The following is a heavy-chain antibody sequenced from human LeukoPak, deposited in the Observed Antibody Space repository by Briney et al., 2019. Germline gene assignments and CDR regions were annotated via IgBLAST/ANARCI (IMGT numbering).Heavy chain of an antibody. Sequence: ASVKVSCKASGYTFTSYYVNWVRQAPGQGLEWMGVIDPSGGSTNYAQKFQGRVTVTRDTSTSTVYMELSSLRSEDTAIYYCARGSINYNSDGYYGNPPLDYWGQGTLVTLSS. CDR3: ARGSINYNSDGYYGNPPLDY. CDR2: IDPSGGST. J-gene: IGHJ4*02. CDR1: GYTFTSYY. D-gene: IGHD2-21*01. V-gene: IGHV1-46*01.